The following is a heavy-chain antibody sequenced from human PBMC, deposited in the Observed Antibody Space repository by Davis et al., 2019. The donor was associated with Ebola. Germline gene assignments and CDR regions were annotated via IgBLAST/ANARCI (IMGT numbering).Heavy chain of an antibody. Sequence: PGGSLRLSCAASGFTFSTYSMNWVRQAPGKGLEWVSSISSASSFVYYADSVKGRFTISRDNAKNSLYLQMNSLRVEDTAVDYCARDEGASIVWYFDLWGRGTLVTVSS. CDR3: ARDEGASIVWYFDL. J-gene: IGHJ2*01. V-gene: IGHV3-21*01. CDR2: ISSASSFV. CDR1: GFTFSTYS. D-gene: IGHD3-16*01.